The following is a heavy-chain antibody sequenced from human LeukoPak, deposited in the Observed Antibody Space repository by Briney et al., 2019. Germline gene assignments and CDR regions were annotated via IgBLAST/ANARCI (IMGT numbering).Heavy chain of an antibody. Sequence: GGSPRLSCAASGFILSDFTMYWVRQTPGKGLEWVSTISNTGVTHYADSVKGRFTISRDSAKNSQYLQIYGLRDEDTAVYYCARYYFGSGNYRTFDRWGQGTLVIVSS. CDR2: ISNTGVT. V-gene: IGHV3-69-1*01. J-gene: IGHJ4*02. D-gene: IGHD3-10*01. CDR1: GFILSDFT. CDR3: ARYYFGSGNYRTFDR.